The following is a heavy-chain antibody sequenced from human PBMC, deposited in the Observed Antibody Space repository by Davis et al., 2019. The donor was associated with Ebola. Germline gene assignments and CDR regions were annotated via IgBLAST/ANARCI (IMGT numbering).Heavy chain of an antibody. CDR1: GYTFTSYG. D-gene: IGHD1-1*01. CDR2: ISAYNGNT. CDR3: ARARLRTTGTTDHFDY. J-gene: IGHJ4*02. V-gene: IGHV1-18*01. Sequence: SVKVSCKASGYTFTSYGISWVRQAPGQGLEWMGWISAYNGNTNYAQKLQGRVTMTTDTSTSTAYMELRSLRSDDTAVYYCARARLRTTGTTDHFDYWGQGTLVTVSS.